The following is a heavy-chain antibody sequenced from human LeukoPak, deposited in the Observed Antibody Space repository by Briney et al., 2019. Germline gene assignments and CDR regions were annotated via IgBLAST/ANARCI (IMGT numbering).Heavy chain of an antibody. CDR1: GYSISNSNC. Sequence: SKTLSLTCAVSGYSISNSNCWGWIRQPPGEGLEWIGYIYYNGSIYYNPSLKSRVTMSVDTSKNQFSLKLSSVTAVDTAVYYCARWLRFDSAFDIWGQGTMVTVSS. CDR2: IYYNGSI. V-gene: IGHV4-28*02. D-gene: IGHD5-12*01. CDR3: ARWLRFDSAFDI. J-gene: IGHJ3*02.